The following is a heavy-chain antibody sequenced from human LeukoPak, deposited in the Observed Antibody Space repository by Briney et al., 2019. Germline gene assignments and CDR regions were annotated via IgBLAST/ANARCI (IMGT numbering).Heavy chain of an antibody. D-gene: IGHD3-16*02. CDR3: ARGFPTHNVWGSYRYAYYFDY. CDR1: GFTFSSYD. J-gene: IGHJ4*02. Sequence: GGSLRLSCAASGFTFSSYDMHWVRQATGKGLEWVSAIGTAGDTYYPGSVKGRFTISRENAKNSLYLQMNSLRAGDTAVYYCARGFPTHNVWGSYRYAYYFDYWGQGTLVTVSS. V-gene: IGHV3-13*01. CDR2: IGTAGDT.